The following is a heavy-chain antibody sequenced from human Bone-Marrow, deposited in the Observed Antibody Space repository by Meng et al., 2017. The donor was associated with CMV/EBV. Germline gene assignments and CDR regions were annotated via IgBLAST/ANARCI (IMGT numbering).Heavy chain of an antibody. CDR3: AKDIAAAGVNY. CDR1: GITFSSYG. D-gene: IGHD6-13*01. V-gene: IGHV3-30*02. Sequence: GESLKTSCAASGITFSSYGMHWVRQAPGKGLEWVAFIRYDGSNNYYADSVKGRFTISRDNSKNTLYLQMNRLIAEDTAVYYCAKDIAAAGVNYWGQGTLVAVSS. J-gene: IGHJ4*02. CDR2: IRYDGSNN.